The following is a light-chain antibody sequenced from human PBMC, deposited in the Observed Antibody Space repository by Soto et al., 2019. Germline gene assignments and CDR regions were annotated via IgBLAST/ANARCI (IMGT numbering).Light chain of an antibody. CDR2: AAS. CDR3: QKHNSAPLT. Sequence: DIQMTQSPSSLSASVGDRVTITCRASQSISNYLAWYQQKPGKVPKLLIYAASTLQLGIPSRFSGSGSGTDFTLTISSLQPEDVATYYGQKHNSAPLTFGTGTKVDIK. CDR1: QSISNY. V-gene: IGKV1-27*01. J-gene: IGKJ3*01.